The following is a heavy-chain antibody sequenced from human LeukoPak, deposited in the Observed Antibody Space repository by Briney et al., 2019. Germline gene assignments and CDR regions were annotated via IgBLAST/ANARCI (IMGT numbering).Heavy chain of an antibody. CDR2: IYYSGST. CDR1: GGSFSSSY. Sequence: SETLSLTCIVSGGSFSSSYWSWIRQPPGKGLEWIGYIYYSGSTNYNPSLKSRVTISVDTSKNQFSLKLSSVTAADTAVYYCARRHTYYYDSSGYPLDAFDIWGQGTMVTVSS. D-gene: IGHD3-22*01. CDR3: ARRHTYYYDSSGYPLDAFDI. V-gene: IGHV4-59*01. J-gene: IGHJ3*02.